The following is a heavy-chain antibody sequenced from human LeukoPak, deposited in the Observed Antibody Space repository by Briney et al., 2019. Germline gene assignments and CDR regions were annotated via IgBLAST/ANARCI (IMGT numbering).Heavy chain of an antibody. CDR3: AREEWWHLDI. CDR1: GFTFSSYA. Sequence: GGSLRLSCAASGFTFSSYAMSWVRQAPGGGLECVSKIKPDGSEQFYVDSVKGRFTVSRDNAKNSLYLQMDNLRAEDAAVYYCAREEWWHLDIWGRGTLVTISS. D-gene: IGHD3-3*01. V-gene: IGHV3-7*01. J-gene: IGHJ2*01. CDR2: IKPDGSEQ.